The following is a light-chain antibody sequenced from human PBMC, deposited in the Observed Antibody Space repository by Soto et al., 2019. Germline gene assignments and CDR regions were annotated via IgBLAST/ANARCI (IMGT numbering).Light chain of an antibody. V-gene: IGKV1-9*01. J-gene: IGKJ4*01. Sequence: IQLTQSPSSLSASVGDRVTVTSRASQDIRNYLAWYQQKKGKAPKLLICDASTLYSGVPSRFRGSGSGTDFTLTISGLQPEDFSAYYCQQLRSYPSTFGGGTKVDIK. CDR2: DAS. CDR1: QDIRNY. CDR3: QQLRSYPST.